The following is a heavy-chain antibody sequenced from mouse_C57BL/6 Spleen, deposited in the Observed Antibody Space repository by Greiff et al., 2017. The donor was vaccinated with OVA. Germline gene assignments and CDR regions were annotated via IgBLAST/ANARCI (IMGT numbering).Heavy chain of an antibody. CDR1: GYTFTSYW. D-gene: IGHD1-1*01. Sequence: QVQLQQPGAELVMPGASVKLSCKASGYTFTSYWMHWVKQRPGQGLEWIGEIDPSDSYTNYNQKFKGKSTLTVDKSSSTAYMQLSSLTSEDSAVYYCARSREHGSSPAWFAYWGQGTLVTVSA. CDR2: IDPSDSYT. CDR3: ARSREHGSSPAWFAY. V-gene: IGHV1-69*01. J-gene: IGHJ3*01.